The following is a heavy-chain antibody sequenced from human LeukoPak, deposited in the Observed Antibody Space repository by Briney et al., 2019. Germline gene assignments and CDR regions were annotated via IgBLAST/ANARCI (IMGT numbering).Heavy chain of an antibody. CDR2: IYYNRST. J-gene: IGHJ4*02. D-gene: IGHD3-22*01. V-gene: IGHV4-31*03. CDR1: GGSISSGGYY. Sequence: SETLSLTCTVSGGSISSGGYYWSWIRQHPGKGLEWIGYIYYNRSTYYNPSLKSRVTISVYTSKNQFSLKLSSVTAADTAVYYCARDNYDSSGYSFDYWGQGTLVTVSS. CDR3: ARDNYDSSGYSFDY.